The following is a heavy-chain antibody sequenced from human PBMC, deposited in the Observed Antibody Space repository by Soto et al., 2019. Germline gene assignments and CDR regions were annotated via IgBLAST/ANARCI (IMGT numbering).Heavy chain of an antibody. D-gene: IGHD5-12*01. J-gene: IGHJ5*02. V-gene: IGHV1-8*02. CDR3: AKTRGGYGAYVLVS. Sequence: ASVKVSCKASGYTFTGYYMHWVRQAPGQGLGWMGWMNPNSGNTGYAQKFQGRVTMTRNTSISTAYMELSSLRAEDTAIYYCAKTRGGYGAYVLVSWGQGTLVTVSS. CDR2: MNPNSGNT. CDR1: GYTFTGYY.